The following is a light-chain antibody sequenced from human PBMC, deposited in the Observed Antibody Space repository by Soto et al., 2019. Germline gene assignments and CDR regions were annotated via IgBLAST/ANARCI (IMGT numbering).Light chain of an antibody. CDR3: QQSASTVLT. J-gene: IGKJ4*01. V-gene: IGKV1-39*01. CDR1: QSISSY. CDR2: AAS. Sequence: DIPMTQSPSSLSASVGDRVTITCRASQSISSYLNWYQQKPGKDPKLLIYAASSLQGGVPSRFSGSGSGTDFTLTISSLQREDCAIYYCQQSASTVLTFGGGTKVEIK.